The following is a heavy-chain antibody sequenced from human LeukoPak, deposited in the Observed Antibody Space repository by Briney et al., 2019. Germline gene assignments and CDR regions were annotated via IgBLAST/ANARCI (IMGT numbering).Heavy chain of an antibody. D-gene: IGHD3-9*01. V-gene: IGHV1-2*02. J-gene: IGHJ4*02. Sequence: ASVKVSCKASGYTFTVYYMHWVRQAPGQGLEWMGWINPNSGGTNYAQKFQGRVTMTRDTSISTAYMELSRLRSDDTAVYYCARSPVRYFDWSFDYWGQGTLVTVSS. CDR3: ARSPVRYFDWSFDY. CDR1: GYTFTVYY. CDR2: INPNSGGT.